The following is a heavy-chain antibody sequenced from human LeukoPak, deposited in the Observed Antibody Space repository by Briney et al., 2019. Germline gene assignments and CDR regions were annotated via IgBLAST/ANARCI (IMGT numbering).Heavy chain of an antibody. CDR2: ISSSGSTI. CDR3: ARAYGSGSYPIDY. J-gene: IGHJ4*02. CDR1: GFTFSDYY. D-gene: IGHD3-10*01. V-gene: IGHV3-11*04. Sequence: GGSLRLSCAASGFTFSDYYMNWIRQAPGKGLEWVSYISSSGSTIYYADSVKGRFTISRDNAKNSLYLQMNSLRAEDTAVYYCARAYGSGSYPIDYWGQGTLVTVSS.